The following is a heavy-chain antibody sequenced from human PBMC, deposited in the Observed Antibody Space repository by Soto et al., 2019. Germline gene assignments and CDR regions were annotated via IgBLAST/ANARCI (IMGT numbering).Heavy chain of an antibody. CDR1: GGTFSSYA. J-gene: IGHJ6*02. Sequence: GASVKVSCKASGGTFSSYAISWVRQAPGQGLEWMGGIIPIFGTANHAQKFQGRVTITADESTSTAYMELSSLRSEDTAVYYCASFFGVVPYYYYGMDVWGQGTTVTVSS. CDR2: IIPIFGTA. V-gene: IGHV1-69*13. CDR3: ASFFGVVPYYYYGMDV. D-gene: IGHD3-3*01.